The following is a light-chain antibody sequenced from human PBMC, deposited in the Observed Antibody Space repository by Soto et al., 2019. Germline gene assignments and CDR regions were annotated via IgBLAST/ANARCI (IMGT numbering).Light chain of an antibody. Sequence: QSALTQPASVSGSPGHSITISCTAASSEVGTYNLVSWYQQHPGKAPKLIIYEGSKRPSGVSNRFSGSKSGTTASLIISRLQTEDEADYYCVSYTSSTTYVFGTGTKLTVL. V-gene: IGLV2-14*02. CDR2: EGS. CDR3: VSYTSSTTYV. CDR1: SSEVGTYNL. J-gene: IGLJ1*01.